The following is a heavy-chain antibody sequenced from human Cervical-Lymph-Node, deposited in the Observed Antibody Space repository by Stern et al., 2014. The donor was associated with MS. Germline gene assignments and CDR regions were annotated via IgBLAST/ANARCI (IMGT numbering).Heavy chain of an antibody. CDR2: ISGSGSTT. CDR3: ATFRSLGVTTPRYFDL. Sequence: EVQLVESGGGLVQPGGSLRLSCAASGLAFSTSAMAWVRQAPGKGLDWGSVISGSGSTTLTADSGKGRLTISRDNLKNMMYLQMYSLRFEDTAVYYCATFRSLGVTTPRYFDLWGRGTLVTVSS. J-gene: IGHJ2*01. D-gene: IGHD2-21*02. CDR1: GLAFSTSA. V-gene: IGHV3-23*04.